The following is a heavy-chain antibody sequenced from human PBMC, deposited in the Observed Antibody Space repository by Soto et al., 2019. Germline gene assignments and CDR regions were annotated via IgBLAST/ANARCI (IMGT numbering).Heavy chain of an antibody. Sequence: QVQLVQSGAEVKKPGSSVKVSCQASGSTFSSYTVSWVRQAPGQGLEWMGRIIPVLGVTNYAPKFKGRVTISADKSRTTAYMELCRLRSGDTAVYYCARRRYCGADCYSKYYFGMDVWGQGTTVTVSS. D-gene: IGHD2-21*02. J-gene: IGHJ6*02. CDR3: ARRRYCGADCYSKYYFGMDV. CDR1: GSTFSSYT. V-gene: IGHV1-69*02. CDR2: IIPVLGVT.